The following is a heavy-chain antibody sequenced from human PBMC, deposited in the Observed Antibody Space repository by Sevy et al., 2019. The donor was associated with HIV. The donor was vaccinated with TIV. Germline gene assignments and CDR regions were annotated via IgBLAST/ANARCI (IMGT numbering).Heavy chain of an antibody. Sequence: SETLSLTCAVYGGSFSGYYWSWIRQPPGKGLEWIGEINHSGSTNYNPSLKSRVTISVDTSKNQCSLKLSSVTAADTAVYYCARGYSSSSEFYYYGMDVWGQGTTVTVSS. D-gene: IGHD6-6*01. J-gene: IGHJ6*02. CDR1: GGSFSGYY. V-gene: IGHV4-34*01. CDR3: ARGYSSSSEFYYYGMDV. CDR2: INHSGST.